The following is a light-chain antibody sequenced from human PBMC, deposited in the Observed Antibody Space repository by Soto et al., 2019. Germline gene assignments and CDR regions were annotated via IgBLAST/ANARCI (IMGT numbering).Light chain of an antibody. V-gene: IGKV1-5*03. CDR3: QKNNRYPWT. CDR2: KAS. J-gene: IGKJ1*01. Sequence: DIQMTQSPSTLPASVGDRVTITCRASQNINNWLAWYQQKPGKGPSLLIYKASNLESGVSSRFSGSGSGTEFTLNISSLQPDDIGTYYCQKNNRYPWTFGQGTKLEIK. CDR1: QNINNW.